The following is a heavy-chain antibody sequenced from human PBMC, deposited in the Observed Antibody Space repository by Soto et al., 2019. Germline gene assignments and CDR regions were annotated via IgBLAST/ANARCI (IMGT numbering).Heavy chain of an antibody. Sequence: GESLKISCAASGFTFSSYAMSWVRQAPGKGLERVSAISGSGGSTYYADSVKGRFTISRDNSKNTLYLQMNSLRAEDSAVYYCAKDRGRSSGWFDYWGQGTLVTVSS. V-gene: IGHV3-23*01. D-gene: IGHD6-19*01. CDR3: AKDRGRSSGWFDY. J-gene: IGHJ4*02. CDR1: GFTFSSYA. CDR2: ISGSGGST.